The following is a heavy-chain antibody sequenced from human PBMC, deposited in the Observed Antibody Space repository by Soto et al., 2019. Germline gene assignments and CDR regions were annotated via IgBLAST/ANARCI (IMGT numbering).Heavy chain of an antibody. V-gene: IGHV1-18*01. CDR1: GYTFTSYG. CDR3: ASEKVDFWSGSNDY. CDR2: ISAYNGNT. Sequence: GASVKVSCKASGYTFTSYGISWVRQAPGQGLEWMGWISAYNGNTNYAQKLQGRVTMTTDTSTSTAYMELRSLRSDDTAVYYCASEKVDFWSGSNDYWGQGTLVTVSS. D-gene: IGHD3-3*01. J-gene: IGHJ4*02.